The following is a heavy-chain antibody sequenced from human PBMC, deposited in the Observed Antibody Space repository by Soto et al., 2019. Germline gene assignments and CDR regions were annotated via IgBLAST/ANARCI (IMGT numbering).Heavy chain of an antibody. CDR2: IYWDNDK. J-gene: IGHJ4*02. V-gene: IGHV2-5*02. D-gene: IGHD3-10*01. CDR1: GFSLSTTGVG. Sequence: QITLKESGPTLVKPTQTLTLTCSFSGFSLSTTGVGVGWIRQSPGKALEWLAIIYWDNDKRYSPSLKSRVTITKDTSKNQVVLTVTNMDPVDTGTYYCARSLWFGELYWGQGALVTVSS. CDR3: ARSLWFGELY.